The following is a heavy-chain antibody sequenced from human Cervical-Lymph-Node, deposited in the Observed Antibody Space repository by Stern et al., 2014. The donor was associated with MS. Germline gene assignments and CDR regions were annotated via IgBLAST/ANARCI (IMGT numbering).Heavy chain of an antibody. V-gene: IGHV1-18*01. J-gene: IGHJ6*02. Sequence: QLVESGAEVKKPGASVKVSCKASGYTFTSYGISWVRQAPGQGLEWMGWISAYNGNTNYAQKVQGRVTMTTDTSTSTAYMELRSLRSDDTAVYYCARAGLRFLEWPIQYYGMDVWGQGTTVTVSS. D-gene: IGHD3-3*01. CDR2: ISAYNGNT. CDR1: GYTFTSYG. CDR3: ARAGLRFLEWPIQYYGMDV.